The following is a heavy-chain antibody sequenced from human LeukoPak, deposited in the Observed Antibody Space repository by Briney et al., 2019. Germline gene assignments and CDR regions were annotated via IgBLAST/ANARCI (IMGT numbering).Heavy chain of an antibody. J-gene: IGHJ5*02. CDR3: AKGGQDYDFWSGYSGEGFDP. Sequence: GGSLRLSCAASGFTFSSYWMHWVRQAPGKGLEWVSAISGSGGSTYYADSVKGRFTISRDNSKNTLYLQMNSLRAEDTAVYYCAKGGQDYDFWSGYSGEGFDPWGQGTLVTVSS. D-gene: IGHD3-3*01. CDR2: ISGSGGST. V-gene: IGHV3-23*01. CDR1: GFTFSSYW.